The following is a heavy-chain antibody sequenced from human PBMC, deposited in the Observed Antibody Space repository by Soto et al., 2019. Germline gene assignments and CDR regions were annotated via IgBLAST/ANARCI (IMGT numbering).Heavy chain of an antibody. CDR2: ISGHNGNT. Sequence: SVKVSCKASGYSFTSYGISWVRQAPGQGPEWMGWISGHNGNTNHPQSLQGRVTMTTDTSRNTAYMELRSLRSDDTAVYYCARHRFNYYDDTVYYYFDYWGQGTMVIVSS. CDR1: GYSFTSYG. CDR3: ARHRFNYYDDTVYYYFDY. V-gene: IGHV1-18*04. J-gene: IGHJ4*02. D-gene: IGHD3-22*01.